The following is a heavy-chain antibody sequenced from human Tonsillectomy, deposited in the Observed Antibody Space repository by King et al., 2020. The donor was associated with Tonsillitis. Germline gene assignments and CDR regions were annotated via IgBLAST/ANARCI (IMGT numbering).Heavy chain of an antibody. CDR1: GFTFSNTC. Sequence: VQLVEAGGGVVQPGRSLRLSCAASGFTFSNTCMPWVRQAPGRGLEWGAVISTGGRNKFYADSLQGRFTVSRDNSKNTLYLEMNSLRAGDTALYYCTKEEMTTIFNFDYWGQGTLVTVSS. CDR3: TKEEMTTIFNFDY. CDR2: ISTGGRNK. D-gene: IGHD5-24*01. J-gene: IGHJ4*02. V-gene: IGHV3-30*18.